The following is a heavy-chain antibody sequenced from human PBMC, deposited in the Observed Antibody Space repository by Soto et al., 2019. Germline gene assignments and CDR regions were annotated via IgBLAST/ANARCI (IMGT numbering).Heavy chain of an antibody. CDR3: ARGGSSWYLDYYGMDV. J-gene: IGHJ6*02. V-gene: IGHV3-48*02. Sequence: GGSLRLSCAASGFTFSSYSMNWVRQAPGKGLEWVSYISSSSSTIYYADSVKGRFTISRDNAKNSLYLQMNSLGDEDTAVYYCARGGSSWYLDYYGMDVWGQGTTVTVSS. D-gene: IGHD6-13*01. CDR2: ISSSSSTI. CDR1: GFTFSSYS.